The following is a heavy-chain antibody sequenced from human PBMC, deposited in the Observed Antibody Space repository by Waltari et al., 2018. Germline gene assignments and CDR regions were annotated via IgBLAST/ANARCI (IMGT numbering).Heavy chain of an antibody. CDR3: TRGGDDSSWYWRN. CDR2: INHDGSEK. D-gene: IGHD6-13*01. V-gene: IGHV3-7*01. J-gene: IGHJ4*02. CDR1: GFPFSNNW. Sequence: EVQLVESGGGLVQPGGSLRLSCAASGFPFSNNWMTWVRQAPGKGLEWVANINHDGSEKYAVESVKGRFTISRDNAKNSLYLQLNSLRADDTAVYYCTRGGDDSSWYWRNWGQGTLVTVSS.